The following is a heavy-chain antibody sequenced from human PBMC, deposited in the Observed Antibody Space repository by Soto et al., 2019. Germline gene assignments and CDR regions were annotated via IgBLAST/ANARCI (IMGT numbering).Heavy chain of an antibody. J-gene: IGHJ4*02. V-gene: IGHV3-23*01. Sequence: EVQLLESGGGLVQPGGSLRLSCAASGFTFSSYAMSWVRQAPGKGLEWVSAISGSGGSTYYADSLKGRFTISRDNSKNTLYLQMNSLRAEDTAVYYCAKRGFRFWEAYYFDYWGQGTLVTVSS. CDR2: ISGSGGST. CDR3: AKRGFRFWEAYYFDY. CDR1: GFTFSSYA. D-gene: IGHD3-10*01.